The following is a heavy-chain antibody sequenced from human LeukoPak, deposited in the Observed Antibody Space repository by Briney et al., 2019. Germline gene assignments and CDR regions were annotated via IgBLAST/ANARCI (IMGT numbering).Heavy chain of an antibody. J-gene: IGHJ5*02. V-gene: IGHV4-59*01. D-gene: IGHD2/OR15-2a*01. CDR1: DDSNTMYY. CDR2: IYYSGST. Sequence: SETLSLTCSVSDDSNTMYYWTWIRQPPGKGLEWIGYIYYSGSTNFNPSLKSRVTISVDTSKNQFSLKLSSVTAADTALYYCARGFTLFDPWGQGTLVTVSS. CDR3: ARGFTLFDP.